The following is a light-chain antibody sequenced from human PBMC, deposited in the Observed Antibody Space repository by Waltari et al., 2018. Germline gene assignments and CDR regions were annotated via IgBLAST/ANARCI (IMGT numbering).Light chain of an antibody. CDR1: SSDVGSYNL. CDR2: EVT. Sequence: QSALTQPASVSGSPGQSITISCTGTSSDVGSYNLFSCYQQHPGKAPKLMIYEVTNRPLGVSSRFSASRSGNTASLTISGLQAEDEADYYCCSYNDGPYVFGTGTKVTVL. CDR3: CSYNDGPYV. V-gene: IGLV2-23*02. J-gene: IGLJ1*01.